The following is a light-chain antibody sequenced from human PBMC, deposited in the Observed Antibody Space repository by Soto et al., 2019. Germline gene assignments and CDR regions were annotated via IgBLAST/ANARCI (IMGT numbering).Light chain of an antibody. CDR2: EVS. J-gene: IGLJ2*01. V-gene: IGLV2-14*01. Sequence: QSALTQPASVSGSPGQSITISCTGTSSDVGGYNYVSWYQQHPGKAPKLMIYEVSNRPSGVSNRFSGSKSGYTASLTISGLQPEDEADYYCSSHTSSTTLVFGGGTKLTVL. CDR3: SSHTSSTTLV. CDR1: SSDVGGYNY.